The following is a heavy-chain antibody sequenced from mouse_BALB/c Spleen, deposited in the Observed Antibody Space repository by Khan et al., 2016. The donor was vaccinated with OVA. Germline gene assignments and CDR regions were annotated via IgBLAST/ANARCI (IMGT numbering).Heavy chain of an antibody. Sequence: EVKLLESGPGLVKPSQSLSLTCTVTGYSITSDYAWNWIRQFPGNKLEWMGFISYSGNTKYNPSLKSRISITRDTSENQFFLQLNSVTTEDTATXYCARVYGGDINYWGQGTTLTVSS. CDR1: GYSITSDYA. V-gene: IGHV3-2*02. D-gene: IGHD3-3*01. J-gene: IGHJ2*01. CDR2: ISYSGNT. CDR3: ARVYGGDINY.